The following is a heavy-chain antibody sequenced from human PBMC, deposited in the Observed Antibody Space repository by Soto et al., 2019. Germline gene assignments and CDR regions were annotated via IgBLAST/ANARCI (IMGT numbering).Heavy chain of an antibody. CDR1: GFTFTGFW. J-gene: IGHJ4*02. V-gene: IGHV3-7*01. Sequence: EVQLVDSGGGLVQPGGSLRLSCAASGFTFTGFWMAWVRQAPGKGLEWVANINQDGSQRYYMDSVKGRFTISRDNAEKSLYLQMNRLRAEDTAVDYCARTGDDYWGQGTLVTVSS. CDR3: ARTGDDY. CDR2: INQDGSQR. D-gene: IGHD3-10*01.